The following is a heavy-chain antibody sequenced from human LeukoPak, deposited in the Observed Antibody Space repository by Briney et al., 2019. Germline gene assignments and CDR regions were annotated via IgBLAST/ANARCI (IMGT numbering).Heavy chain of an antibody. V-gene: IGHV3-21*01. D-gene: IGHD3-10*01. CDR3: ARGGPYGSGSFVDY. J-gene: IGHJ4*02. Sequence: GGSLRLSCAASGFTFSSYSMNWVRQAPGKGLEWVSSISSSSGYIYYADSVKGRFTISRDNAKNSLYLQMNSLRAEDTAVYYCARGGPYGSGSFVDYWGQGTLVTVSS. CDR1: GFTFSSYS. CDR2: ISSSSGYI.